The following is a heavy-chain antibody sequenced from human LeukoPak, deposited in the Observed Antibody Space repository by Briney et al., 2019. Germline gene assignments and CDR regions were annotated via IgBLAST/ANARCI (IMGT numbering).Heavy chain of an antibody. J-gene: IGHJ4*02. CDR2: IYTSGST. CDR1: GGSISSYY. D-gene: IGHD3-22*01. CDR3: AVFGAMDSSGYLDY. Sequence: PSETLSLTCTVSGGSISSYYWSWLRQPAGKGLEWIGRIYTSGSTNYNPSLKSRVTMSVDTSKNQFSLKLSSVTAADTAVYYCAVFGAMDSSGYLDYWGQGTLVTVSS. V-gene: IGHV4-4*07.